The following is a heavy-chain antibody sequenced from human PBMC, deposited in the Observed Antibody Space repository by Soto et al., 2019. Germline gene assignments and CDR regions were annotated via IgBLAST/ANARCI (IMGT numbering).Heavy chain of an antibody. CDR3: ARDLKYFRVLGNCFDS. J-gene: IGHJ5*01. CDR2: LDYEEGER. Sequence: VNLSRKASGTGLSGLPMHWVPQTPGKGLEWIGSLDYEEGERSFAPKMQGRVTMTIDTSTDKAYMDLRSLTSDDTAVYFCARDLKYFRVLGNCFDSCGQGTLVTVYS. CDR1: GTGLSGLP. D-gene: IGHD2-2*01. V-gene: IGHV1-24*01.